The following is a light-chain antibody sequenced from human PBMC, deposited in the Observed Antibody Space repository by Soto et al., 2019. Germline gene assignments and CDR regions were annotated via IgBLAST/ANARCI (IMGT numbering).Light chain of an antibody. CDR2: DNN. V-gene: IGLV1-51*01. CDR3: GSWDNRLSSSF. Sequence: QSVLTQPPSLSAAAGQNVTISCSGGSSNIGNTFVSWYQHLPGKAPKLLISDNNKRPSGISDRFSGSKSGTSATLGITGLQTGDEAEYYCGSWDNRLSSSFFGTGTKLTVL. J-gene: IGLJ1*01. CDR1: SSNIGNTF.